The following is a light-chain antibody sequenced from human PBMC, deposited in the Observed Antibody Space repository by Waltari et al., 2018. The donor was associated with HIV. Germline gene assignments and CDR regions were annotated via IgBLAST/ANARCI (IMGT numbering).Light chain of an antibody. V-gene: IGKV4-1*01. CDR1: QSLLFNANNKNY. CDR3: QQYYSVPWT. J-gene: IGKJ1*01. CDR2: WAF. Sequence: DIVMTQSPDSLAVSLGERATINCKSSQSLLFNANNKNYLAWYQQKPGQSPTLLFYWAFTREFGVPDRFTGSGSGTDFTLTITSLQSEDVALYYCQQYYSVPWTFGQGTKVKIK.